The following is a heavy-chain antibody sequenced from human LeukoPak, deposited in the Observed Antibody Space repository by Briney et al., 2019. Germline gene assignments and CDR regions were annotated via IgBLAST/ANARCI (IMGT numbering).Heavy chain of an antibody. CDR2: ISSSSSTI. CDR1: GFTFSSYS. Sequence: PGGSLRLSCAASGFTFSSYSMNWVRQAPGKGLEWVSYISSSSSTIYYADSVKGRFTISRDNSKNTLYLQMNSLRAEDTAVYYCAKDRGTHGYYYGMDVWGQGTTVTVSS. J-gene: IGHJ6*02. CDR3: AKDRGTHGYYYGMDV. V-gene: IGHV3-48*01.